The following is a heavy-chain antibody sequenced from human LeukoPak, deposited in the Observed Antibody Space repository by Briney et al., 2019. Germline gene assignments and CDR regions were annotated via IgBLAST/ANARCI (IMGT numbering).Heavy chain of an antibody. CDR3: ARVGSTGWYGDFDL. D-gene: IGHD6-19*01. J-gene: IGHJ4*02. CDR1: AFTFSRYG. V-gene: IGHV3-30*12. Sequence: GGSLRLSCAASAFTFSRYGMHWVRRAPGKGLECVAGIYDDGSQKYYGDSVKGRFTISRDNSQKTLNLHMNSLKPDDTAVYFCARVGSTGWYGDFDLWGQGAPVTVYS. CDR2: IYDDGSQK.